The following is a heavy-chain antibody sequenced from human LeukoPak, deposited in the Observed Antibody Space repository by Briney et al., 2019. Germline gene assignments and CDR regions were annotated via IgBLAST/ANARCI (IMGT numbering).Heavy chain of an antibody. J-gene: IGHJ5*02. Sequence: SSETLSLTCTVSGGSISSYYWSWIRQPPGKGLEWIGYIYYSGSTNYNPSLKSRVTISLDTSKNQFSLKLISVTAADTAVYYCARRGNWSDPWGQGTLVTVSS. V-gene: IGHV4-59*08. CDR2: IYYSGST. CDR3: ARRGNWSDP. CDR1: GGSISSYY.